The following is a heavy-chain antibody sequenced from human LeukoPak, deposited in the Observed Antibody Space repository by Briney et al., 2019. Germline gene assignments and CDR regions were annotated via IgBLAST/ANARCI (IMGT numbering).Heavy chain of an antibody. D-gene: IGHD3-22*01. CDR3: ARDGDSSGYRNLKYFQH. CDR2: IKQDGSEK. V-gene: IGHV3-7*01. J-gene: IGHJ1*01. Sequence: PGGSLRLSCAASGFTFSSYWMSWVRQAPGKGLEWVANIKQDGSEKYYVDSVKGRFTISRDNAKNSLYLQMNSLRAEDTAVYYCARDGDSSGYRNLKYFQHWGQGTLVTVSS. CDR1: GFTFSSYW.